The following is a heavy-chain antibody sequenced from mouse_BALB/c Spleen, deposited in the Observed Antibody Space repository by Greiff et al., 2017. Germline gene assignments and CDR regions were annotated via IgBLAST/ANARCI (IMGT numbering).Heavy chain of an antibody. CDR3: AREVLWLGWDFDV. J-gene: IGHJ1*01. CDR2: IYYSGTI. V-gene: IGHV3-5*02. D-gene: IGHD2-2*01. Sequence: EVQLQESGPGLVKPSQTVSLTCTVTGISITTGNYRWSWIRQFPGNKLEWIGYIYYSGTITYNPSLTSRTTITRDTSKNQFFLEMNSLTAEDTATYYCAREVLWLGWDFDVWGAGTTVTVSS. CDR1: GISITTGNYR.